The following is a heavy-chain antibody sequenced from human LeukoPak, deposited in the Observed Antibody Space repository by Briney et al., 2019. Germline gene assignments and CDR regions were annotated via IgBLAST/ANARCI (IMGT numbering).Heavy chain of an antibody. D-gene: IGHD7-27*01. V-gene: IGHV1-69*05. Sequence: ASVKVSCKASGGTFSSYAISWVRQAPGQGLEWMRGIIPIFGTANYAQKFQGRVTITTDESTSTAYMELSSLRSEDTAVYYCARGLGIHPYFDYWGQGTLVTVSS. CDR3: ARGLGIHPYFDY. J-gene: IGHJ4*02. CDR1: GGTFSSYA. CDR2: IIPIFGTA.